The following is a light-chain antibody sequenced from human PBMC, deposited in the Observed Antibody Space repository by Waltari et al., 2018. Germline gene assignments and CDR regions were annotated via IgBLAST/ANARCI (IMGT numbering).Light chain of an antibody. J-gene: IGLJ3*02. CDR1: SSNIGDNY. V-gene: IGLV1-47*01. CDR2: RNN. CDR3: AAWDDSLSGWV. Sequence: QSVLTQPPSASGTPGQGVTISCSGSSSNIGDNYVYWYQQFPGTSPKLLIHRNNLRPSGVPDRVSGSKSGTSAFLVISGLRSEDEADYHCAAWDDSLSGWVFGGGTKLTVL.